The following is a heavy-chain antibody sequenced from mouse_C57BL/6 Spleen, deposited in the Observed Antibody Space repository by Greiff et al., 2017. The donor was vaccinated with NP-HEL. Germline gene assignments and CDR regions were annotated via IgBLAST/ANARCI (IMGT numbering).Heavy chain of an antibody. CDR1: GYTFTSYG. D-gene: IGHD3-1*01. CDR2: IYPRSGNT. Sequence: QVQLQQSGAELARPGASVKLSCTASGYTFTSYGISWVKQRTGQGLEWIGEIYPRSGNTYYNEKFKGKATLTADKSSSTAYMELRSLTSEDSAVYFCARSGDSWGQGTLVTVSA. J-gene: IGHJ3*01. CDR3: ARSGDS. V-gene: IGHV1-81*01.